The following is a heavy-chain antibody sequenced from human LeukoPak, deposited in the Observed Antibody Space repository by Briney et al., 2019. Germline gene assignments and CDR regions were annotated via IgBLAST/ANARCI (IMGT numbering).Heavy chain of an antibody. CDR3: ARVDY. CDR2: ISWNSGSI. J-gene: IGHJ4*02. V-gene: IGHV3-9*01. CDR1: GFTFDDYA. Sequence: GRSLRLSCAASGFTFDDYAMHWVRQAPGKGLEWVSGISWNSGSIYYADSVKGRFTISRDNAKSSLYLQMNSLRAEDTAVYYCARVDYWGQGTLVTVSS.